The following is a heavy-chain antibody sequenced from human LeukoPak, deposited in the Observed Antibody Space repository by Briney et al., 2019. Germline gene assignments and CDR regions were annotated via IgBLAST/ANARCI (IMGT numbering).Heavy chain of an antibody. CDR2: ISYDGSNK. CDR3: ARSGGVRLVPAAIRWGDYYYYTDV. D-gene: IGHD2-2*02. Sequence: PGGFLRLSCAASGFTFSSYAMHWVRQAPGKGLEWVAVISYDGSNKYYADSVKGRFTISRDNSKNTLYLQMNSLRAEDTAVYHCARSGGVRLVPAAIRWGDYYYYTDVWGKGTTVTVSS. V-gene: IGHV3-30*01. J-gene: IGHJ6*03. CDR1: GFTFSSYA.